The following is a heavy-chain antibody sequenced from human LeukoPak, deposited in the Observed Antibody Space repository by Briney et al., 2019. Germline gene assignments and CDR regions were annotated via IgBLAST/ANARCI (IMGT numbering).Heavy chain of an antibody. V-gene: IGHV4-59*01. D-gene: IGHD3-22*01. Sequence: SETLSLTCTVSGGSISSYYWSWIRQPPGKGLEWIGYIYYSGSTNYNPSLKSRVTISVDTSKNQFSLKLSSVTAADTAVYYCARGPYYYDSSGYLGWFDPWGQGTLVTVSS. CDR2: IYYSGST. CDR3: ARGPYYYDSSGYLGWFDP. CDR1: GGSISSYY. J-gene: IGHJ5*02.